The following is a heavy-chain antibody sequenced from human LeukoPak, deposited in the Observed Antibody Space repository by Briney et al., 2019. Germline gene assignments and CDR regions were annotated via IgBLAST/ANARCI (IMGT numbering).Heavy chain of an antibody. CDR3: AKCPDYGDFDY. D-gene: IGHD4-17*01. Sequence: PGGSLRLSCAASGVTFSTYSMNWVRQAPGKGVEWVSAISGSGGSTYYADSVKGRFTISRDNSKNTLYLQMNSLRADDTAVYYCAKCPDYGDFDYWGQGTLVTVSS. CDR2: ISGSGGST. CDR1: GVTFSTYS. J-gene: IGHJ4*02. V-gene: IGHV3-23*01.